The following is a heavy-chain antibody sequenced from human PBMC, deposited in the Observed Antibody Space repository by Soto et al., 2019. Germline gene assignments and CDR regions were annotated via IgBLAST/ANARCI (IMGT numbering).Heavy chain of an antibody. CDR3: ASEFWYYYDSSGYFYSTFDY. CDR2: IYHSGST. D-gene: IGHD3-22*01. J-gene: IGHJ4*02. Sequence: PSETLSLTCAVYGGSFSGYYWSWIRQPPGKGLEWIGDIYHSGSTNYNPSLKSRVTISVDTSKNQFSLKLSSVTAADTAVYYCASEFWYYYDSSGYFYSTFDYWGQGTLVTVSS. CDR1: GGSFSGYY. V-gene: IGHV4-34*01.